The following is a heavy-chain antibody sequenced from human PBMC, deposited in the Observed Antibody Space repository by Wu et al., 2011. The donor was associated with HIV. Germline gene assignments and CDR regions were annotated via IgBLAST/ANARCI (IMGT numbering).Heavy chain of an antibody. V-gene: IGHV4-30-4*01. CDR1: GGSISSGGYY. CDR3: ARAATVTIGFDY. D-gene: IGHD4-17*01. CDR2: SITVEEP. Sequence: QVQLQESGPGLVRPSQTLSLTCIVSGGSISSGGYYWNWIRQSPGKAWSGLDMSITVEEPTTTRPQGSVSMTVDTSKNQFSLKMTSVTAADTAVYYCARAATVTIGFDYVGQGTLVTVSS. J-gene: IGHJ4*02.